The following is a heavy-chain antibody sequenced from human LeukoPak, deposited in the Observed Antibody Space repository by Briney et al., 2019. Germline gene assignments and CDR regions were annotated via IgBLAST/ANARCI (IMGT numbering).Heavy chain of an antibody. J-gene: IGHJ6*02. CDR2: ISYDGSNK. Sequence: GGSLRLSCAASGFTLSSYGMHWVRQAPGKGLEWVAVISYDGSNKYYADSVKGRFTISRDNSKNTLYLQMNSLRAEDTAVYYCAREAPLPNGMDVWGQGTTVTVSS. CDR3: AREAPLPNGMDV. V-gene: IGHV3-30*03. CDR1: GFTLSSYG.